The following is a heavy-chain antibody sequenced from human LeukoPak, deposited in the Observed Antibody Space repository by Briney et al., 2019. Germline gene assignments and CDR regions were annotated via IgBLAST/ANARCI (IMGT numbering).Heavy chain of an antibody. Sequence: GGSLRLSCAASGFTFSDYYMSWIRQAPGKGLEWVSYISSSGSTIYYADSVKGRFTISRDNAKNSLYLQMNSLRAEDTAVYYCARAYQSGPPEWLDYYYYYYMDVWGKGTTVTVSS. D-gene: IGHD6-19*01. J-gene: IGHJ6*03. CDR1: GFTFSDYY. V-gene: IGHV3-11*04. CDR2: ISSSGSTI. CDR3: ARAYQSGPPEWLDYYYYYYMDV.